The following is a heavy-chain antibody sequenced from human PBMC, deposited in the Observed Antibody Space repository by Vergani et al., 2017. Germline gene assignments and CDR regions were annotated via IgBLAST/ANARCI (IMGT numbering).Heavy chain of an antibody. CDR3: VSGELYARDHYGVVV. D-gene: IGHD2-2*01. J-gene: IGHJ6*02. CDR2: TIPAFGSI. Sequence: QVQVVQSGAEVKKPGSSVKVSCKASGGIFNDYGFSWVRQAPGQGLEWMGGTIPAFGSINYAQKFQDRVSMIADASTRTVYMELRSLRAEDTAVYYCVSGELYARDHYGVVVWGRGTTVTVSS. CDR1: GGIFNDYG. V-gene: IGHV1-69*12.